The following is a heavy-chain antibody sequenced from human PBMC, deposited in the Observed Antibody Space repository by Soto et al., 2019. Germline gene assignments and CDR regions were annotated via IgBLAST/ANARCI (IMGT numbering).Heavy chain of an antibody. CDR2: IIPIFGTA. CDR3: ARASASRGSLYYYGMDV. CDR1: GGTFSSYA. J-gene: IGHJ6*02. Sequence: ASVKVSCKASGGTFSSYAISWVRQAPGQGLEWMGGIIPIFGTANYAQKFQGRVTITADESTSTAYMELSSLRSEDTAVYYCARASASRGSLYYYGMDVWGQGTTVTVSS. V-gene: IGHV1-69*13. D-gene: IGHD2-2*01.